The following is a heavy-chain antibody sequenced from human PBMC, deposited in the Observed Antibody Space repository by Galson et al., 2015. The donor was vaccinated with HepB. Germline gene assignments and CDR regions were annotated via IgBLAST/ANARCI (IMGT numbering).Heavy chain of an antibody. J-gene: IGHJ4*02. CDR1: GGSISSYY. CDR3: ARDRYDFWSGYPHPDY. D-gene: IGHD3-3*01. CDR2: IYTSGST. V-gene: IGHV4-4*07. Sequence: SETLSLTCTVSGGSISSYYWNWIRQPAGKGLEWIGRIYTSGSTNYNPSLKSRVTMSVDTSRNQFSLKLSSVTAADTAVYYCARDRYDFWSGYPHPDYWGQGTLVTVSS.